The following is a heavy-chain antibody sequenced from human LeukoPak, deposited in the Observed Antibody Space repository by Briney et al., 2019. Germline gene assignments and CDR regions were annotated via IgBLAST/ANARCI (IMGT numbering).Heavy chain of an antibody. J-gene: IGHJ5*01. Sequence: GGSLRLSCAASGFTFSTYSMNWVRQAPGKGLEWVSYISSSGSLIHDSDSVKGRFTISRDNAKDSLYLQMNTLRADDTAVYYCVRVGIASTDDNWFDSRGQGTLVTVSS. CDR1: GFTFSTYS. D-gene: IGHD2-21*01. CDR2: ISSSGSLI. V-gene: IGHV3-48*01. CDR3: VRVGIASTDDNWFDS.